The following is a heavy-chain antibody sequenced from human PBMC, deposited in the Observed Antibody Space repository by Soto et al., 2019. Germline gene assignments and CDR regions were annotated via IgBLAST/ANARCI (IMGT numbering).Heavy chain of an antibody. D-gene: IGHD5-18*01. CDR2: ISSSSSYI. J-gene: IGHJ6*02. CDR1: GFTFSSYS. V-gene: IGHV3-21*01. CDR3: ARDRPSGYSYDNYYSMDV. Sequence: EVQLVESGGGLVKPGGSLRLSCAASGFTFSSYSMNWVRQAPGKGLEWVSSISSSSSYIYYADSVKGRFTISRDNAKNSLYLQMNSLRAEDTAVYYCARDRPSGYSYDNYYSMDVWGQGTTVTVSS.